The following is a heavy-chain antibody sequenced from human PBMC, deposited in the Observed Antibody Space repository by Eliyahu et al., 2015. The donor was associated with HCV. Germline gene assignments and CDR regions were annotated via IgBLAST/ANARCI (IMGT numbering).Heavy chain of an antibody. Sequence: EVQLVQSGAEVKKPGESLRISCKGSGYSFTSYWISWVRQMPGKGLEWMGRIDPSESYTNYSPSFQGHVTISADKSISTAYLQWSSLKASDTAMYYCARQVLHAEYCGGDCYSAVSGNWFDPWGQGTLVTVSS. D-gene: IGHD2-21*02. CDR1: GYSFTSYW. CDR2: IDPSESYT. CDR3: ARQVLHAEYCGGDCYSAVSGNWFDP. J-gene: IGHJ5*02. V-gene: IGHV5-10-1*03.